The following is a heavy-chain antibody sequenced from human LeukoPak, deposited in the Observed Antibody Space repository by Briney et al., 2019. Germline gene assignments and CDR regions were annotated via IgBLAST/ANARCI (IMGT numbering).Heavy chain of an antibody. J-gene: IGHJ6*03. Sequence: GGSLRLSCAASGFTFSSYAMHWVRQAPGRGLEWVAVILYDGSNKYYADSVKGRFTISRDNSKNTLYLQMNSLRAEDTAVYYCARAPVVPAAIGYYYYYMDVWGKGTTVTVSS. CDR3: ARAPVVPAAIGYYYYYMDV. D-gene: IGHD2-2*02. V-gene: IGHV3-30-3*01. CDR1: GFTFSSYA. CDR2: ILYDGSNK.